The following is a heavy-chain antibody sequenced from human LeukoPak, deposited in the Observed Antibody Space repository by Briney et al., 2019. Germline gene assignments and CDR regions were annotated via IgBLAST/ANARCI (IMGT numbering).Heavy chain of an antibody. J-gene: IGHJ3*01. CDR1: GFTFNSFA. D-gene: IGHD3-22*01. V-gene: IGHV3-23*01. CDR2: ISGSGDST. Sequence: GGSLRLSCAASGFTFNSFAMTCVRQAPGKGMEWVSGISGSGDSTYYADSVKGRFTISRDNSKDTLYLQMNSLRVEDTAVYYCAKCGSSGYLAHDVFDFWGQGTMATVSS. CDR3: AKCGSSGYLAHDVFDF.